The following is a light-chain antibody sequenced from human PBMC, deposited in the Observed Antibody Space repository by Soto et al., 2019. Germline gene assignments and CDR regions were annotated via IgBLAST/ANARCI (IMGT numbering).Light chain of an antibody. CDR1: QSVSNN. V-gene: IGKV3-15*01. J-gene: IGKJ5*01. CDR3: QQYNNWPPIT. CDR2: YAS. Sequence: EIVMTQSPATLSVSPGERATLSCRASQSVSNNLAWYQQKPGQAPRLLIYYASTRATGVPARFSGSGSGIEFTLTISSLQSEDFALYYCQQYNNWPPITFGQGTRLEIK.